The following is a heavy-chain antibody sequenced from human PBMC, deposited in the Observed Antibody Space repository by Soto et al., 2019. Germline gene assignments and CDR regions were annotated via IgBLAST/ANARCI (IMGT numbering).Heavy chain of an antibody. J-gene: IGHJ4*02. CDR2: INAGNGNT. CDR1: GYTFTNYA. CDR3: ARDVYKGGYYFDY. V-gene: IGHV1-3*01. Sequence: QVQLVQSGAEVKKPGASVKVSCKASGYTFTNYAIHWVRQAPGQRLEWMGWINAGNGNTKYSQKFQGRVTITRDTSASTAYMELSSLRSEETAVYYCARDVYKGGYYFDYWGQGTLVTVSS. D-gene: IGHD3-16*01.